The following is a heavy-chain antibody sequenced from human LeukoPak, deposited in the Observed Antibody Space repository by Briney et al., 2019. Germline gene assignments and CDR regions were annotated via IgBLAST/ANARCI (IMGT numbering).Heavy chain of an antibody. CDR2: INPNSGGT. Sequence: GASVKVSCKASGYTFTSYDINWVRQAPGQGLEWMGWINPNSGGTIYAQKFQGRVAMTKDTSISTAYMDLSRLGSDDTAVYYCASARGQYYYYMDVWGKGTTVTVSS. CDR1: GYTFTSYD. J-gene: IGHJ6*03. V-gene: IGHV1-2*02. CDR3: ASARGQYYYYMDV.